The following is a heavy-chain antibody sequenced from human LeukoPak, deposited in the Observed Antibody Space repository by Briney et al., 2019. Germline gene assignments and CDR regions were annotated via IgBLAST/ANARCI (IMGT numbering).Heavy chain of an antibody. J-gene: IGHJ4*02. Sequence: PSETLSLTCTVSGGSISSSSYYWGWIRQPPGKGLEWIESIYYSGSTYYNPSLKSRVTISVDTSKNQFSLKLSSVTAADTAVYYCARHDSSSSQASYFDYWGQGTLVTVSS. D-gene: IGHD3-22*01. CDR2: IYYSGST. CDR3: ARHDSSSSQASYFDY. V-gene: IGHV4-39*07. CDR1: GGSISSSSYY.